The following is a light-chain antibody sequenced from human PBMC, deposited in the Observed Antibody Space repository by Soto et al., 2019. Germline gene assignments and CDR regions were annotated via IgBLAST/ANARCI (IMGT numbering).Light chain of an antibody. V-gene: IGKV1-5*03. CDR2: KAS. CDR3: QHYNSYSEA. Sequence: DIQMTQPPSTLSASVGDSVSINCRASQSISAWLAWYQQKPGKAPRLLIYKASTLEIGVPSRFSGSGSGTEFTLTISSLQPDDFATYYCQHYNSYSEAFGQGTKVDIK. CDR1: QSISAW. J-gene: IGKJ1*01.